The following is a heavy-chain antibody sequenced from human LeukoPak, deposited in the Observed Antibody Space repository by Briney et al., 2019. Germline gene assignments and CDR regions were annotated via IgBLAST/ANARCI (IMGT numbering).Heavy chain of an antibody. V-gene: IGHV4-59*01. J-gene: IGHJ4*02. Sequence: SETLSLTCTVSGDSISNYYWSWIRQTPGKGLEWIGYINYSGSTNSNPSLKSRVTISVDSSKNQFSLKLSSVTAADTAVYYCARSTSAADYYFDYWGQGTLVTVSS. CDR1: GDSISNYY. CDR3: ARSTSAADYYFDY. CDR2: INYSGST. D-gene: IGHD6-13*01.